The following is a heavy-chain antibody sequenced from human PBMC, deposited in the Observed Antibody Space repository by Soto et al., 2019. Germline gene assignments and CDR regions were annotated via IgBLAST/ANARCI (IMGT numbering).Heavy chain of an antibody. D-gene: IGHD5-18*01. CDR3: AKDNYSYGFFDY. CDR1: GFTFSSYA. V-gene: IGHV3-23*01. CDR2: ISGSGGST. Sequence: GGSLRLSCAVSGFTFSSYAMSWVRQAPGKGLEWVSAISGSGGSTYYADSVKGRFTISRDNSKNTLYLQMNSLRAEDTAVYYCAKDNYSYGFFDYWGQGTLVTVSS. J-gene: IGHJ4*02.